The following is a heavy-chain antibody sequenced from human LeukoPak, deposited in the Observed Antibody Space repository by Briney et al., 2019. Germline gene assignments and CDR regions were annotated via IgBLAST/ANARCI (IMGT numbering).Heavy chain of an antibody. J-gene: IGHJ5*02. V-gene: IGHV4-39*07. Sequence: SETLSLTCTVSGGSISSSSYYWGWIRQPPGKGLEWIGSIYYSGSTYYNPPLKSRVTISVDTSKNQFSLKLSSVTAADTAVYYCARASSSSGNNWFDPWGQGTLVTVSS. D-gene: IGHD6-6*01. CDR2: IYYSGST. CDR1: GGSISSSSYY. CDR3: ARASSSSGNNWFDP.